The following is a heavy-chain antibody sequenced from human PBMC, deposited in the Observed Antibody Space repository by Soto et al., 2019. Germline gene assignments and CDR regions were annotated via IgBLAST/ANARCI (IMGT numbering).Heavy chain of an antibody. CDR1: GYTFTIYG. CDR3: ARDATLTGYYYDGMDV. D-gene: IGHD3-9*01. J-gene: IGHJ6*02. V-gene: IGHV1-18*01. CDR2: ISAYNGNT. Sequence: QVQLVQSGAEVKKPGASVKVSCKASGYTFTIYGISWVRQAPGQGLEWMGWISAYNGNTNYAQKLQGRVTMTTDTSTSTAYMELRSLRSDDTAVYYCARDATLTGYYYDGMDVWGQGTTVTVSS.